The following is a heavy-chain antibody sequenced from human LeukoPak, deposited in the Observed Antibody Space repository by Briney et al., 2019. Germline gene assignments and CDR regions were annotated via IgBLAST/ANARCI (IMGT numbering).Heavy chain of an antibody. Sequence: SVKVSCKASGGTFSSYAISWVRQAPGQGLEWMGGIIPIFGTANYAQKFQGRVTITADESTSTAYMELSSLRSEDTAVYYCAREDDILTGNPRYAFDTWDQGTMVTVSS. CDR3: AREDDILTGNPRYAFDT. J-gene: IGHJ3*02. V-gene: IGHV1-69*01. CDR2: IIPIFGTA. D-gene: IGHD3-9*01. CDR1: GGTFSSYA.